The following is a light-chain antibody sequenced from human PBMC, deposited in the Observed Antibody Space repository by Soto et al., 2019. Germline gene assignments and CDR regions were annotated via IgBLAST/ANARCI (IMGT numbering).Light chain of an antibody. CDR1: QSLLHSXGYNY. CDR3: MQALQTPYT. V-gene: IGKV2-28*01. J-gene: IGKJ2*01. CDR2: LGS. Sequence: DIVMTQSPLSLPVTPGEPASISCRSSQSLLHSXGYNYLDWYLQKPGQSPQLLIYLGSNRASGVPDRFSGSGSGTDFTLKISRVEAEDVGVYYCMQALQTPYTFGQGTKLEIK.